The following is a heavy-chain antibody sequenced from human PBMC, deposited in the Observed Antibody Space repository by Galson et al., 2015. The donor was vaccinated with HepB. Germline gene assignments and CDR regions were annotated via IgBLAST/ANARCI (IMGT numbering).Heavy chain of an antibody. J-gene: IGHJ4*02. CDR2: ISSTSGTI. CDR3: AREGYVSSWYRGFFDY. D-gene: IGHD6-13*01. Sequence: SLRLSCAASGFSFGSYSMNWVRQAPGKGLEWVAYISSTSGTIYYADSVKGRFTISRDNAENSLHLQMNSLTDEDTAVYYCAREGYVSSWYRGFFDYWGQGTLVTVSS. V-gene: IGHV3-48*02. CDR1: GFSFGSYS.